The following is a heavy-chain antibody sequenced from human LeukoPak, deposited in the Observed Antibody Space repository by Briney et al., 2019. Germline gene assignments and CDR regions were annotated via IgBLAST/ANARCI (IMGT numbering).Heavy chain of an antibody. CDR2: IYYSGST. J-gene: IGHJ5*02. D-gene: IGHD3-9*01. CDR3: ARRVSWYDILTGRHYNWFDP. CDR1: GGSISSSSYY. V-gene: IGHV4-39*01. Sequence: SETLSLTCTVSGGSISSSSYYWGWIRQPPGKGLEWIGSIYYSGSTYYNPSLKSRVTISVDTSKNQFSLKLSSVTAADTAVYYCARRVSWYDILTGRHYNWFDPWGQGTLVTVSS.